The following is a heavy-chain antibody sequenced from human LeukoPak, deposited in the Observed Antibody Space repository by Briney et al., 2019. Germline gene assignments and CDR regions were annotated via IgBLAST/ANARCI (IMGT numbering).Heavy chain of an antibody. CDR3: ARGALWFYGMDV. CDR2: INHSGST. CDR1: GGSFSGYY. D-gene: IGHD2-21*01. Sequence: PSETLSLTCAVYGGSFSGYYWSWIRQPPGKGLEWIGEINHSGSTNYNPSLKSRVTISVDTSKNQFSLKLSSVTAADTAVYYCARGALWFYGMDVWGQGTTVTVSS. J-gene: IGHJ6*02. V-gene: IGHV4-34*01.